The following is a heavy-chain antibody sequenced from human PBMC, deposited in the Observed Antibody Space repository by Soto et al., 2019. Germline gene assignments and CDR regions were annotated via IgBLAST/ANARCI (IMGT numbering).Heavy chain of an antibody. CDR2: IYYSGST. Sequence: SETLSLTCTVSGGSISSYYWSWIRQPPGKGLEWIGYIYYSGSTNYNPSLKSRVTISVDTSKNQFSLKLSSVTAADTAVYYCARWGVGGQGLVVDYWGQGTLVTVSS. V-gene: IGHV4-59*01. CDR3: ARWGVGGQGLVVDY. J-gene: IGHJ4*02. CDR1: GGSISSYY. D-gene: IGHD2-8*02.